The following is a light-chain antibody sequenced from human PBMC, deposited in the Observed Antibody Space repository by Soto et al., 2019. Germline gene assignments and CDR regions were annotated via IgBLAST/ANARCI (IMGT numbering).Light chain of an antibody. J-gene: IGLJ2*01. CDR2: ADS. CDR1: SSNIGANYD. Sequence: QAVVTQPPSVSGAPGQRVTISCSGSSSNIGANYDVHWYQQFAGRAPKLLIFADSSRPSGVPDRFSGSKSGSSASLAISGLQVEDEADYYCQSYDGSLAGVLFGGGTKLTVL. CDR3: QSYDGSLAGVL. V-gene: IGLV1-40*01.